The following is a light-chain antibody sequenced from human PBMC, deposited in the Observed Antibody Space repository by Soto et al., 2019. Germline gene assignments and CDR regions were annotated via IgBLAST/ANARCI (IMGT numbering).Light chain of an antibody. V-gene: IGKV3-11*01. CDR1: QSFRGL. CDR3: QQRHMWPIT. J-gene: IGKJ5*01. Sequence: IGVTLSPATLSVTPWASATFSCSASQSFRGLLAWYQQKPGLVPSLLIYDAYNRATGIPPRFSGSGSGTDFTLTISSLEPEDSAVYYCQQRHMWPITFGQGTRLEI. CDR2: DAY.